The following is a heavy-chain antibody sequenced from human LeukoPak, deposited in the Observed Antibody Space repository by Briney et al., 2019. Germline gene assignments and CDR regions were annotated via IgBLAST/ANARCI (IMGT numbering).Heavy chain of an antibody. CDR3: ARFLTKYDILTGYRRSLGIDY. CDR1: GGSITSNNFY. J-gene: IGHJ4*02. V-gene: IGHV4-39*01. Sequence: SETLSLTCTVSGGSITSNNFYWGWIRQPPEKGLEWIGFIYYTGITYYDPSLKSRVTMSVHTSKNQFSLKLNSVTAADTAFYYCARFLTKYDILTGYRRSLGIDYWGQGILVTASS. D-gene: IGHD3-9*01. CDR2: IYYTGIT.